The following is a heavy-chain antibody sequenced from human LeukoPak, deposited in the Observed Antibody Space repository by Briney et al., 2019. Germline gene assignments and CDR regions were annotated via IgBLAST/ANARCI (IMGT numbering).Heavy chain of an antibody. V-gene: IGHV4-59*06. Sequence: SETLSLTCTVSGGSISSYYWSWLRQHPGKGLEWIGYIYYSGSTYYNPSLKSRVTISVDTSKSQFSLKLSSVTAADTAVYYCATNHGIAAAGEYYFDYWGQGTLVTVSS. D-gene: IGHD6-13*01. CDR2: IYYSGST. J-gene: IGHJ4*02. CDR3: ATNHGIAAAGEYYFDY. CDR1: GGSISSYY.